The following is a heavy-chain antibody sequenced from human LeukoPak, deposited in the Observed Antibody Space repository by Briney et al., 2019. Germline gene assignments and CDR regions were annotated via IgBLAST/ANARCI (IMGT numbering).Heavy chain of an antibody. CDR1: GFTFSSYA. Sequence: PGRSLRLSCAASGFTFSSYAMHWVRQAPGKGLEWVAVISYDGSNKYYADSVKGRFTISRDNSKNTLYLQMNSLRAEDTAVYYCAKDRIVVVPAAPDYWGQGTLVTVSS. CDR2: ISYDGSNK. CDR3: AKDRIVVVPAAPDY. V-gene: IGHV3-30-3*01. J-gene: IGHJ4*02. D-gene: IGHD2-2*01.